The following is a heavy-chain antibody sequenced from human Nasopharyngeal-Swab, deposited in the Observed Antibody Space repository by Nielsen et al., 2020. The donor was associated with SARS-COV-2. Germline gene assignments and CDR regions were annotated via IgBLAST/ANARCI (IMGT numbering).Heavy chain of an antibody. CDR3: ARDGGDIVVVVAATYLGY. V-gene: IGHV3-21*01. CDR1: GFTFSSYS. D-gene: IGHD2-15*01. CDR2: ISSSSYI. Sequence: GESLKISCAASGFTFSSYSMNWVRQAPGKGLEWVSSISSSSYIYYADSVKGRFTISRDNAKNSLYLQMNSLRAEDTAVYYCARDGGDIVVVVAATYLGYWGQGTLVTVSS. J-gene: IGHJ4*01.